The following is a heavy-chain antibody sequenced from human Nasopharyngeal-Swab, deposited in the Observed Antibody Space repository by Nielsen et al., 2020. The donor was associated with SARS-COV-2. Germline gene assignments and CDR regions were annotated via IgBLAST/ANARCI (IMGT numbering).Heavy chain of an antibody. CDR3: ARGHYGLDV. CDR2: ISPSSSDT. Sequence: GGSLRLSCAASGFTFSDHYMTWIRQAPGKGLEWVLYISPSSSDTNYADSVKGRFTISRDNAKNSLYLQMNSLRAEDTAVYYCARGHYGLDVWSQGTTVTVSS. J-gene: IGHJ6*02. CDR1: GFTFSDHY. V-gene: IGHV3-11*06.